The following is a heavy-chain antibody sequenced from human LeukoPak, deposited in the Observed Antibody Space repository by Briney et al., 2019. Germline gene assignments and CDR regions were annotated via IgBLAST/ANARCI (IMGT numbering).Heavy chain of an antibody. CDR2: IYYSGST. CDR1: GGSISSYY. V-gene: IGHV4-59*01. CDR3: ASYSSSSGSSGAFDI. Sequence: SGTLSLTCTVSGGSISSYYWSWIRQPPGKGLEWIGYIYYSGSTNYNPSLKSRVTISVDTSKNQFSLKLSSVTAADTAVYYCASYSSSSGSSGAFDIWGQGAMVIVSS. J-gene: IGHJ3*02. D-gene: IGHD6-6*01.